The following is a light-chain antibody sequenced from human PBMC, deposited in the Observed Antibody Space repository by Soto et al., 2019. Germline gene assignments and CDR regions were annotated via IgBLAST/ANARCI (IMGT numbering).Light chain of an antibody. CDR1: SGHSSYA. CDR3: QTWGTGTRGV. V-gene: IGLV4-69*01. CDR2: LNSDGSH. Sequence: QLVLTQSPSASASLGASVKLTCTLSSGHSSYAIAWQQQQPEKGPRYLMKLNSDGSHSKGDGIPDRFSGSSSGAERYLTISSLQSEDEADYYCQTWGTGTRGVFGGGTKLTVL. J-gene: IGLJ3*02.